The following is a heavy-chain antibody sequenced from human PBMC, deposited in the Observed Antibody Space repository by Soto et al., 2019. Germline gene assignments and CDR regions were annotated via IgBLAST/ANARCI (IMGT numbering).Heavy chain of an antibody. J-gene: IGHJ5*02. CDR3: GRASRSQAYSSSWYWFDP. CDR2: IYYSGST. Sequence: PSETLSLTCTVSGGSISSYYWSWIRQPPGKGLEWIGYIYYSGSTNYNPSLKSRVTISVDTSKNQFSLKLSSVTAADTAVYYCGRASRSQAYSSSWYWFDPWGQGTLVTVSS. CDR1: GGSISSYY. D-gene: IGHD6-13*01. V-gene: IGHV4-59*01.